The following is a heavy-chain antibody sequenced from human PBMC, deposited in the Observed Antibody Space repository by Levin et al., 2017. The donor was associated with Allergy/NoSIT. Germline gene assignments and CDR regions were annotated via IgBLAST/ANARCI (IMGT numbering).Heavy chain of an antibody. J-gene: IGHJ4*02. CDR2: TRNKANSYST. D-gene: IGHD3-10*01. V-gene: IGHV3-72*01. Sequence: GGSLRLSCAVSGFSFSDHYMDWVRQAPVKGLEWVGRTRNKANSYSTEYAASVKGRFTISRDDSKNSLYLQMNSLKSEDTAVYYCVRMGPYVSGRYYGDYWGQGTLVTVSS. CDR1: GFSFSDHY. CDR3: VRMGPYVSGRYYGDY.